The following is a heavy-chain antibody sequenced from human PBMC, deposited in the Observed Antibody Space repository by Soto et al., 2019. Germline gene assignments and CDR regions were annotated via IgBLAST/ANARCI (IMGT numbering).Heavy chain of an antibody. CDR2: IKGDGSAK. J-gene: IGHJ3*02. CDR3: ARDVSAGSSCYYLDAFDI. Sequence: EVQLVESGGGLVQPGGSLRLSCAASGFTFGNYWMTWVRQAPGKGLEWVANIKGDGSAKSYLDSVRGRFTVSRDNDENSLFLQMNILRAEDTALYYWARDVSAGSSCYYLDAFDIWGQGTMVTVS. CDR1: GFTFGNYW. D-gene: IGHD6-13*01. V-gene: IGHV3-7*05.